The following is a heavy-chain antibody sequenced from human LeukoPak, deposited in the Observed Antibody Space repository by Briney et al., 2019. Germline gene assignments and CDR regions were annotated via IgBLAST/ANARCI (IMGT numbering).Heavy chain of an antibody. V-gene: IGHV4-38-2*02. CDR1: GYSISSGHY. J-gene: IGHJ6*03. Sequence: SETLSLTCTVSGYSISSGHYWGRIRQPPGKGLEWIGSMYHSGSTYYNPPLKSRVTISEDTSKNQFSLKLRSVTAADTAVYYCARDRFDDSNGYYYHSYYYMNVWGKGTTVTVSS. D-gene: IGHD3-22*01. CDR3: ARDRFDDSNGYYYHSYYYMNV. CDR2: MYHSGST.